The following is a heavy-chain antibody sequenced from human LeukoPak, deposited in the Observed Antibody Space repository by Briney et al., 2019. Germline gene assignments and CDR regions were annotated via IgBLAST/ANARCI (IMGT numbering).Heavy chain of an antibody. CDR3: ARSEHIAAAGMSWFDP. V-gene: IGHV4-4*07. CDR2: IYTSGST. Sequence: SETLPLTCTVSGGSISSYYWSWIRQPAGKGLEWIGRIYTSGSTNYNPSLKSRVTMSVDTSKNQFSLKLSSVTAADTAVYYCARSEHIAAAGMSWFDPWGQGALVTVSS. J-gene: IGHJ5*02. D-gene: IGHD6-13*01. CDR1: GGSISSYY.